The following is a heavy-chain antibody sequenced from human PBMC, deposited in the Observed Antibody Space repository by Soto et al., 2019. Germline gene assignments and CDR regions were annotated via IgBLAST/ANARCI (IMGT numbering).Heavy chain of an antibody. J-gene: IGHJ4*02. D-gene: IGHD3-10*01. CDR1: GGTFSSYT. V-gene: IGHV1-69*02. Sequence: QVQLVQSGAEVKKPGSSVKVSCKASGGTFSSYTISWVRQAPGQGLEWMGRIIPILGIANYPQKLQGRVTVTADKSTSTTYMERSIRRAEATAGYYWTSDYYGSGSTDHLDWGQGTLVTVSS. CDR2: IIPILGIA. CDR3: TSDYYGSGSTDHLD.